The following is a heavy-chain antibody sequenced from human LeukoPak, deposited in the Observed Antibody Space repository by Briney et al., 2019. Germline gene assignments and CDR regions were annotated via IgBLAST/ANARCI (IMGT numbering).Heavy chain of an antibody. CDR1: DSTLTSYG. J-gene: IGHJ4*02. D-gene: IGHD5-24*01. CDR3: ARDVMATCPFDY. Sequence: APVKVSCKPSDSTLTSYGISWVRQGPGHGLEWMGWSSAYNGNTNYAQKLQGRVTMTTDTSTSTAYMELRSLRSDDTAVYYCARDVMATCPFDYWGQGTLVTVSS. V-gene: IGHV1-18*01. CDR2: SSAYNGNT.